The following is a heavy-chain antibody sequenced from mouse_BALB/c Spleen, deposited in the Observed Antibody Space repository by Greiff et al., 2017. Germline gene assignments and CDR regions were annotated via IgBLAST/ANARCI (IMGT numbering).Heavy chain of an antibody. CDR2: ISNGGGST. Sequence: EVMLVESGGGLVQPGWSLKLSCAASGFTFSSYTMSWVRQTPEKRLEWVAYISNGGGSTYYPDTVKGRFTISRDNAKNTLYLQMSSLKSEDTAMYYCARGLYYFDYWGQGTTLTVSS. CDR1: GFTFSSYT. J-gene: IGHJ2*01. V-gene: IGHV5-12-2*01. CDR3: ARGLYYFDY.